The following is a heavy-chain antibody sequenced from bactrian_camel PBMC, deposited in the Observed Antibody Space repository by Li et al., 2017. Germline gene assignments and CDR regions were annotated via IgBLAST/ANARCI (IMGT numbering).Heavy chain of an antibody. V-gene: IGHV3S53*01. D-gene: IGHD1*01. Sequence: HVQLVESGGGSVQPGGSLTLSCVGSGYNFSPCAMGWYRQAQGQQRELVSMSNKDGTVAYADSVKGRFTLSRDRDNEKSTLTLQMNSLKIEDTAVYYCAAVCPRPGVLLGEDYSGKGTQVTVS. CDR2: SNKDGTV. CDR1: GYNFSPCA. J-gene: IGHJ7*01.